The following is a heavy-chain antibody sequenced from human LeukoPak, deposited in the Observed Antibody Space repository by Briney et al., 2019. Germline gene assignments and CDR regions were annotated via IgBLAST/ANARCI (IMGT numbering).Heavy chain of an antibody. CDR2: ISGIVGTT. V-gene: IGHV3-23*01. CDR3: AKRSIVGFSTPTPFDY. D-gene: IGHD1-26*01. J-gene: IGHJ4*02. CDR1: GFTFSNYA. Sequence: GSLRLSCAASGFTFSNYAMNWVRQAPGKGLEWVSVISGIVGTTYYAHSVRGRFTISRDKSKNHLYLKMNRLRAEDTVIYYCAKRSIVGFSTPTPFDYWGQGALVTV.